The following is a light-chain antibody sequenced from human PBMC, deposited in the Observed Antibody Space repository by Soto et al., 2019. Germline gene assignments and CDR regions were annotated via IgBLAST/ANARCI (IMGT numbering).Light chain of an antibody. V-gene: IGLV2-11*01. CDR3: CSYAGSYTL. Sequence: QSALTQPASVSGSPGQSITISCTGTSSDVGGYNFVSWYQQYPGKVPKLIIYDVSQRPSGVPDRFSASKSDNTASLTISGLQAEDEADYYCCSYAGSYTLFGGGTKLTVL. J-gene: IGLJ2*01. CDR1: SSDVGGYNF. CDR2: DVS.